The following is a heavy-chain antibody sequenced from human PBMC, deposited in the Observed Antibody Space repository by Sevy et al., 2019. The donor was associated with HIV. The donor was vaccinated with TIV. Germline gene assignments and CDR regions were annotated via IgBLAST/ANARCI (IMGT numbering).Heavy chain of an antibody. J-gene: IGHJ4*02. CDR1: GVSVSSDTYY. D-gene: IGHD3-22*01. CDR2: VYHTGST. Sequence: SETLSLTCAVSGVSVSSDTYYWSWIRQPPGKGLEWIGYVYHTGSTNYSPSFKSRVTISVDTSKNQFSLRLFSVAAADTAVYYCARERYVFEKSGYYWDYWGQGALVTVSS. V-gene: IGHV4-61*01. CDR3: ARERYVFEKSGYYWDY.